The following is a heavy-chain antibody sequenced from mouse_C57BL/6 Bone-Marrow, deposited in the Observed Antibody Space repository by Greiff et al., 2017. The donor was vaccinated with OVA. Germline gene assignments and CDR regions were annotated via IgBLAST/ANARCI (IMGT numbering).Heavy chain of an antibody. Sequence: LQESGAELARPGASVKMSCKASGYTFTSYTMHWVKQRPGQGLEWIGYINPSSGYTKYNQKFKDKATLTADKSSSTAYMQLSSLTSEDSAVYYCAREDYWCCDYWGQGTTLTVSS. CDR1: GYTFTSYT. CDR3: AREDYWCCDY. CDR2: INPSSGYT. D-gene: IGHD1-1*01. J-gene: IGHJ2*01. V-gene: IGHV1-4*01.